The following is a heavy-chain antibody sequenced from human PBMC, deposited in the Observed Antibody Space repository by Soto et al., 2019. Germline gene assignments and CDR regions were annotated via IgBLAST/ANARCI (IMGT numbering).Heavy chain of an antibody. CDR2: TYHSGNP. CDR1: GGSISSYY. V-gene: IGHV4-59*13. D-gene: IGHD3-3*01. Sequence: SETLSLTCTVSGGSISSYYWSWIRQPPGKGLEWIGNTYHSGNPYYNPSLKSRVTISVDGSKNQFSLKLSSVTAADTAVYYCARGGTAIFGVVINYYYYYGMDVWGQGTTVTVSS. J-gene: IGHJ6*02. CDR3: ARGGTAIFGVVINYYYYYGMDV.